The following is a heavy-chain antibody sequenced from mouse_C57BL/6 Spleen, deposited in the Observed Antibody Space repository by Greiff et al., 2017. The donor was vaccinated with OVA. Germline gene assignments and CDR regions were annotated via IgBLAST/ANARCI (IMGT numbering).Heavy chain of an antibody. CDR2: IDPSDSYT. D-gene: IGHD4-1*01. CDR1: GYTFTSYW. Sequence: QVQLQQPGAELVMPGASVKLSCKASGYTFTSYWMHWVKQRPGQGLEWIGEIDPSDSYTNYNQKFKGKSTLTVDKSSSTAYMQLSSLTSEDSAVYYCARSETGKRGYFDVWGTGTTVTVSS. CDR3: ARSETGKRGYFDV. J-gene: IGHJ1*03. V-gene: IGHV1-69*01.